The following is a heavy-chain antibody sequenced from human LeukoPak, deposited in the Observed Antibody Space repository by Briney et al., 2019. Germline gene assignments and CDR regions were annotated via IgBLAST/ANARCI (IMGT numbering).Heavy chain of an antibody. Sequence: GGSLRLSCAASGFTFSRFTMSWVRQAPGKGLEWVSTISGSGTSTYYADSVKGRFTVSRDSSKNTLYLQMYSLGAEDTALYYCATDRYGDYSFDYWGQGTLVTVSS. CDR2: ISGSGTST. J-gene: IGHJ4*02. D-gene: IGHD4-17*01. V-gene: IGHV3-23*01. CDR3: ATDRYGDYSFDY. CDR1: GFTFSRFT.